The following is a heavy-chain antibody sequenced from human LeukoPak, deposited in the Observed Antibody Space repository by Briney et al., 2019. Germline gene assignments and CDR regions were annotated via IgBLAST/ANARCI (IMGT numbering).Heavy chain of an antibody. J-gene: IGHJ5*02. Sequence: ASVKVSCKASGYTFTSYGISWVRQAPGQGLEWMGWISAYNGNTNYAQKLQGRVTMTTDTSTSTAYMELRSLGSDDTAVYYCARGLTFGELSDWFDPWGQGTLVTVSS. D-gene: IGHD3-10*01. CDR2: ISAYNGNT. V-gene: IGHV1-18*04. CDR3: ARGLTFGELSDWFDP. CDR1: GYTFTSYG.